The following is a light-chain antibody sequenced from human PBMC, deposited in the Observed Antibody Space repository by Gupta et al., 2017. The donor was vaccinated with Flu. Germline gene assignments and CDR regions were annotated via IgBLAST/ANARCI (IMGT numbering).Light chain of an antibody. J-gene: IGKJ4*01. CDR2: DAS. CDR1: QDVTDY. CDR3: QQYDFIPLT. Sequence: DIQLTQSPSSLSASVRDRVTITCRASQDVTDYLNWYQQKPGKAPKLLIYDASNLREGVPLRFSGSGSGTHFTLTIASLQPEDIATYFCQQYDFIPLTFGGGTKVE. V-gene: IGKV1-33*01.